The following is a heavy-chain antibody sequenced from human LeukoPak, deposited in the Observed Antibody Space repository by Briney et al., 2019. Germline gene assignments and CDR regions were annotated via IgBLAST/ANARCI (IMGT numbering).Heavy chain of an antibody. Sequence: GESLKISCKGSGYIFINYCLGWVRQMPGKGLEWMGIINPGDSNTSYTPSFQGQVTISANTSISTAYLQWSSLKASDTAMYYCARQTDSSGYYLPFVYWGQGTLVTVSS. D-gene: IGHD3-22*01. CDR1: GYIFINYC. J-gene: IGHJ4*02. V-gene: IGHV5-51*01. CDR2: INPGDSNT. CDR3: ARQTDSSGYYLPFVY.